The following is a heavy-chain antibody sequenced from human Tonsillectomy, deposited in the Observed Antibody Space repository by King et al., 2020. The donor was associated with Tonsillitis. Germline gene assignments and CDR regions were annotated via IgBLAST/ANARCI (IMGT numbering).Heavy chain of an antibody. CDR1: GGSISSGGYY. CDR2: IYYSGST. D-gene: IGHD2-2*01. V-gene: IGHV4-31*03. Sequence: QLQESGPGLVKPSQTLSLTCTVSGGSISSGGYYWSWIRQHPGQGLEWIGYIYYSGSTYYNPSLKSRVTISVDTSKNQFSLKLSSVTAADTAVYYCARDRRIGTTEEDYFDYWGQGTLVTVSS. J-gene: IGHJ4*02. CDR3: ARDRRIGTTEEDYFDY.